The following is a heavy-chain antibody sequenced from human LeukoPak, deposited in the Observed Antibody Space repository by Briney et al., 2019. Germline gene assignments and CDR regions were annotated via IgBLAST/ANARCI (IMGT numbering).Heavy chain of an antibody. CDR3: AKDLNYDSSGTFDY. CDR2: TSYDGSNK. Sequence: GRSLRLSCAASGFTFSSYGMHWVRQAPGKGLEWVAVTSYDGSNKYYADSVKGRFTISRDNSKNTLYLQMNSLRAEDTAVYYCAKDLNYDSSGTFDYWGQGTLVTVSS. V-gene: IGHV3-30*18. D-gene: IGHD3-22*01. CDR1: GFTFSSYG. J-gene: IGHJ4*02.